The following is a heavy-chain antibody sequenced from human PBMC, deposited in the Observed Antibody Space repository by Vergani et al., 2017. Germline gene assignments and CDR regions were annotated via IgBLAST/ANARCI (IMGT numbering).Heavy chain of an antibody. V-gene: IGHV4-39*07. D-gene: IGHD3-22*01. CDR1: GGSISSSSYY. J-gene: IGHJ5*02. CDR2: IYYSGST. Sequence: QVQLQESGPGLVKPSETLSLTCTVSGGSISSSSYYWGWIRQPPGKGLEWIGSIYYSGSTYYNPSLKSRVTISVDTSKNQFSLKLSSVTAADTAVYYCARSRDTYYYDSSGYPYLNWFDPWGQGTLVTVSS. CDR3: ARSRDTYYYDSSGYPYLNWFDP.